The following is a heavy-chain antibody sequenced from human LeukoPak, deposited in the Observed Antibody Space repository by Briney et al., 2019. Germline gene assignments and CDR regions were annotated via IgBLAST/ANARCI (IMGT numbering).Heavy chain of an antibody. D-gene: IGHD3-22*01. Sequence: GASVKVSCKVSGYTLTELSMHWVRQAPGKGLEWMGGFDPEDGETIYAQKFQGRVTMTEDTSTDTAYMELSSLRSEDTAVYYCAPLRITMIVVVTSPYAFDIWCQGTMVTVSS. CDR3: APLRITMIVVVTSPYAFDI. V-gene: IGHV1-24*01. CDR2: FDPEDGET. J-gene: IGHJ3*02. CDR1: GYTLTELS.